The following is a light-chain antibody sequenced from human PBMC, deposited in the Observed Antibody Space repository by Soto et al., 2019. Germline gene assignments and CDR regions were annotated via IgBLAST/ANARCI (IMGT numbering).Light chain of an antibody. J-gene: IGKJ1*01. CDR3: QQYNNWPPWT. V-gene: IGKV3-15*01. Sequence: ILMTQSPATLSVSPGERATLSCRASQSVSNNLAWYQQKPGQAPRLLIYDASTRATGIPARFSGSGSGTEFXLXXXGXXSXXXAVYYCQQYNNWPPWTFGQGTKVEIK. CDR2: DAS. CDR1: QSVSNN.